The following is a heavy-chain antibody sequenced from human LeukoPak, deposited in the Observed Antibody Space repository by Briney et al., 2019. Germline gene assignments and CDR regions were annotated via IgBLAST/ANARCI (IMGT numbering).Heavy chain of an antibody. CDR3: ARDRNYLTTPSSFDY. Sequence: GASVKVSCKASGYTFTSYYMHWVRQAPGQGLEWMGIINPSGGSTSYAQKFQGRVTMTRDTSTSTVYMELSSLRSEDTAVYYCARDRNYLTTPSSFDYWGQGTLVTVSS. CDR2: INPSGGST. J-gene: IGHJ4*02. D-gene: IGHD3-3*01. CDR1: GYTFTSYY. V-gene: IGHV1-46*01.